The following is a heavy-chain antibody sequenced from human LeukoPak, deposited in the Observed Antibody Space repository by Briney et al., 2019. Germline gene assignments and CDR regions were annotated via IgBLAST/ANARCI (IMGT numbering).Heavy chain of an antibody. V-gene: IGHV3-74*03. J-gene: IGHJ4*02. Sequence: PGGSLRLSCTASGFIFSNYWMQWVRQAPGKGLVWVSLIQSDGSGTTYTDSMKGRFTISRDNAKNTLYLQMNSLTAEDTAVYYCARDNHRSIDHWGQGTLVTVSS. CDR2: IQSDGSGT. D-gene: IGHD3-16*02. CDR1: GFIFSNYW. CDR3: ARDNHRSIDH.